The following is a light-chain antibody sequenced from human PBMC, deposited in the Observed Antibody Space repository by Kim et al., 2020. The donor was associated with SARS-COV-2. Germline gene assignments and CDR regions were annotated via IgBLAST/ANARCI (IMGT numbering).Light chain of an antibody. CDR3: QQYISSPYT. CDR2: GAS. V-gene: IGKV3-20*01. J-gene: IGKJ2*01. Sequence: LSPGERATLSCRASQSVSSSYLAWYQQKPGQAPRFLINGASSRATGIPDRFSGSGSGTDFTLTISRLEPEDFAVYYCQQYISSPYTFGQGTKLEIK. CDR1: QSVSSSY.